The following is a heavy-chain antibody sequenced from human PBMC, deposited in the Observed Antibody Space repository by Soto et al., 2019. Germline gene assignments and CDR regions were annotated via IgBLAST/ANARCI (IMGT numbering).Heavy chain of an antibody. D-gene: IGHD3-10*01. J-gene: IGHJ3*02. CDR2: IWYDGSNK. Sequence: GSLRLSCAASGFIFSSSNMNWVRQAPGKGLEWVSHIWYDGSNKYYADSVRGRFTISRDNSKNTLHLQMNSLRAEDTAVYYCARESPPRDYYGSGSYYSGAFDIWGQGTMVTVSS. V-gene: IGHV3-33*08. CDR1: GFIFSSSN. CDR3: ARESPPRDYYGSGSYYSGAFDI.